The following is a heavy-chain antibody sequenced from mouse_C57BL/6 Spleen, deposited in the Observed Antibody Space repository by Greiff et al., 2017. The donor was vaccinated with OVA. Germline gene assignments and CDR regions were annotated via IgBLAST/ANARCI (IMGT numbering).Heavy chain of an antibody. CDR2: IDPSDSYT. Sequence: QVQLQQPGAELVMPGASVKLSCKASGYTFTSYWMHWVKQRPGQGLEWIGEIDPSDSYTNYNQKFKGKSTLTVDKSSSTAYMQLSSLTSEDSAVYYCARSVGYSKGAMDYWGQGTSVTVSS. J-gene: IGHJ4*01. CDR1: GYTFTSYW. CDR3: ARSVGYSKGAMDY. V-gene: IGHV1-69*01. D-gene: IGHD2-5*01.